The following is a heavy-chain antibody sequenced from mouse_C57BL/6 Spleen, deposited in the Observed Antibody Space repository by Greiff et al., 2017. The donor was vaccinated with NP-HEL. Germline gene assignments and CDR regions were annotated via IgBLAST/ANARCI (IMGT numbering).Heavy chain of an antibody. CDR3: AGGAPGDY. Sequence: EVQRVESGGGLVKPGGSLKLSCAASGFTFSDYGMHWVRQAPGKGLEWVAYISSGSSTIYYADTVKGRFTITRDNAKNTLFLQMTSLRSEDTAMYYCAGGAPGDYWGQGTTLTVSS. CDR1: GFTFSDYG. J-gene: IGHJ2*01. V-gene: IGHV5-17*01. CDR2: ISSGSSTI.